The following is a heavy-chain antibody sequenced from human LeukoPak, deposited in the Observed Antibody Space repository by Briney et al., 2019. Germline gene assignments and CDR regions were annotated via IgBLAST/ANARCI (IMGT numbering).Heavy chain of an antibody. Sequence: ASVKVSCKASGYTFTGYYMHWARQAPGQGLEWMGWINPNSGGTNYAQKFQGRVTMTRDTSISTAYMELSRLRSDDTAVYYCARDRSLWELPTKVWFDPWGQGTLVTVSS. V-gene: IGHV1-2*02. CDR1: GYTFTGYY. CDR2: INPNSGGT. D-gene: IGHD1-26*01. CDR3: ARDRSLWELPTKVWFDP. J-gene: IGHJ5*02.